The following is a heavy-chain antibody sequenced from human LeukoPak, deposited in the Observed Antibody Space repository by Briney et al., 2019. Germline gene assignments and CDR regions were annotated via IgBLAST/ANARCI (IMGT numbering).Heavy chain of an antibody. V-gene: IGHV4-34*01. J-gene: IGHJ5*01. Sequence: SETLSLTCAVYGGSFSGYYWSWIRQPPGKGLEWIGEISHSGSTNYNPSLTCLVTITADTSKFQYFLRLSSVNAADTAVYYCARCTLRCFYWSAGGGFDSWGQGTLVTVSS. CDR1: GGSFSGYY. CDR2: ISHSGST. CDR3: ARCTLRCFYWSAGGGFDS. D-gene: IGHD3-9*01.